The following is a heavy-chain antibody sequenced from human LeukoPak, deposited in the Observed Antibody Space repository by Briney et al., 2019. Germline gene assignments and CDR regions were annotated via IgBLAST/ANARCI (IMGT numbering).Heavy chain of an antibody. V-gene: IGHV1-18*01. D-gene: IGHD3-9*01. CDR3: ARDGGYFDWPRPRPGKYYFDY. J-gene: IGHJ4*02. Sequence: AAVKVSRKASGYTFSNYGVTWVRQAPAQGLEWMGWVCVYPGYTNYAQNFQGRVTMTTDTSTNTAYMELRSLTSDDTAVYFCARDGGYFDWPRPRPGKYYFDYWGQGTLVTVTS. CDR1: GYTFSNYG. CDR2: VCVYPGYT.